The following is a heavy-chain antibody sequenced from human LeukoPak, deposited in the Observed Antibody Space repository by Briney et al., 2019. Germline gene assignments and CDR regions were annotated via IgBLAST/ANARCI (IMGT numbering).Heavy chain of an antibody. CDR3: ARELWFVNAPGSWFDP. D-gene: IGHD3-10*01. CDR2: IFHSGSS. Sequence: SETLSLTCAVSGDSISSGDYSWSWIRQPSGKGLEWIGYIFHSGSSYYNPSLKSRVTISVDRSKNQFSLRLTSVTAADMAVYYCARELWFVNAPGSWFDPWGQGTLVTVSS. V-gene: IGHV4-30-2*01. CDR1: GDSISSGDYS. J-gene: IGHJ5*02.